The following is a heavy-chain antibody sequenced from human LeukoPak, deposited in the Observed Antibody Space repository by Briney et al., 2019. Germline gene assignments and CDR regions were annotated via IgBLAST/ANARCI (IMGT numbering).Heavy chain of an antibody. CDR1: GFTFSSYG. Sequence: PGTSLRLSCAASGFTFSSYGMNWVRQAPGKGLEWVAVISYDGTNKFYVDSLRGRFTISRDNSKNTLYLQMNSLSAEDTAVYYCAKDGYYGSGTHPDYWGQGTLVTVSS. CDR2: ISYDGTNK. J-gene: IGHJ4*02. CDR3: AKDGYYGSGTHPDY. D-gene: IGHD3-10*01. V-gene: IGHV3-30*18.